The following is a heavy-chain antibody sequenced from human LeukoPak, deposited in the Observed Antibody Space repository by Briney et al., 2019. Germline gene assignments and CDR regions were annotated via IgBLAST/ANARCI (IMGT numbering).Heavy chain of an antibody. D-gene: IGHD3-16*01. CDR3: ARCGGAPYYYYMDV. CDR2: IYTSGCT. Sequence: SETLSLTRTVSGGSISSGSYYWSWIRQPAGKGLEWIGRIYTSGCTNYNPSLKSRVTISVDASKNQFSLKLSSVTAADTAVYYCARCGGAPYYYYMDVWGKGTTVTVSS. J-gene: IGHJ6*03. V-gene: IGHV4-61*02. CDR1: GGSISSGSYY.